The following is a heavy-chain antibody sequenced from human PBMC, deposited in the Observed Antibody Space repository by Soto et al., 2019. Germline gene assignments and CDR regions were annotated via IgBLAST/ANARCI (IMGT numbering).Heavy chain of an antibody. J-gene: IGHJ4*02. Sequence: QVQLQQWGAGLLKPSETLSLTCAVYIESFRGYYWSWIRQPPGKGLEWIGEINHSGSTNNNPSLKSRVPIAVDTSKNQFSLKLSSVTAADTAVYYWARGETVDYWGQGTLVTVSS. CDR1: IESFRGYY. V-gene: IGHV4-34*01. CDR3: ARGETVDY. CDR2: INHSGST.